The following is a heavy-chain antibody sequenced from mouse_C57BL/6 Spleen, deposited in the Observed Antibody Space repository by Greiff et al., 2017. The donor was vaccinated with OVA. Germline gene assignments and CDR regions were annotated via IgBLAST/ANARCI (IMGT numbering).Heavy chain of an antibody. V-gene: IGHV1-18*01. D-gene: IGHD2-3*01. Sequence: VQLQQSGPELVKPGASVKIPCKASGYTFTDYNMDWVKQSHGKSLEWIGDINPNNGGTNYNQKFKGKATLTVDKSSSTAYMELRSLTSEDTAVYYCARPIYDGYGAMGYWGQGTSVTVAS. CDR3: ARPIYDGYGAMGY. CDR2: INPNNGGT. J-gene: IGHJ4*01. CDR1: GYTFTDYN.